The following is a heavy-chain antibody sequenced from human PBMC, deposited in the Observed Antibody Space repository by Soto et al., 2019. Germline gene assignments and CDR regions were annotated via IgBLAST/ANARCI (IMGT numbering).Heavy chain of an antibody. Sequence: PGGSLRLSCAASGFTVSSNYMSWVRQAPGKGLEWVSVIYSGGSTYYADSVKGRFTISRDNSKNTLYLQMNSLRAEDTAVYYCAITTYYDFWSGYYDDYYFDYWGQGTLVTV. CDR3: AITTYYDFWSGYYDDYYFDY. D-gene: IGHD3-3*01. CDR2: IYSGGST. J-gene: IGHJ4*02. V-gene: IGHV3-66*01. CDR1: GFTVSSNY.